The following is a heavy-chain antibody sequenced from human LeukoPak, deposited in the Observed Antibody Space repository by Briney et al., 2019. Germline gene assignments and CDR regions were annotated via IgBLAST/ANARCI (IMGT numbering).Heavy chain of an antibody. Sequence: SETLSLTCTVSGRSISSTSYYWVWIRQPPGKGLEWIGSIYSSGSTYYNPSLKSRVTISVDTSKNQFSLKLSSVTAAESGGYNCTRKVYKSHLYYVDYWGQGTLVTVSS. D-gene: IGHD3-10*01. V-gene: IGHV4-39*01. CDR2: IYSSGST. CDR3: TRKVYKSHLYYVDY. J-gene: IGHJ4*02. CDR1: GRSISSTSYY.